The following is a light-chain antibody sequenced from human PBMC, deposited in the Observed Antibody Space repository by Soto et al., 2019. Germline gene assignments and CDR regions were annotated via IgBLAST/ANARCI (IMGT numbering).Light chain of an antibody. CDR1: SSDVGGYKF. CDR2: EVT. V-gene: IGLV2-8*01. CDR3: SSYGGINNVI. Sequence: QSALTQPPSASGSPGQSVTISCTGTSSDVGGYKFVSWYQQHPGKAPKLMIYEVTKRPSGVPDRFSGSKSGNTASLTVSGLQAEDEADYYYSSYGGINNVIFGGGTKVTVL. J-gene: IGLJ2*01.